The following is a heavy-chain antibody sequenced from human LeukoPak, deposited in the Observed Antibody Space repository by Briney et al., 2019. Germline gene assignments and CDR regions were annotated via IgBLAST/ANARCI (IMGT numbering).Heavy chain of an antibody. CDR1: GGSISSYY. CDR2: IYYSGST. CDR3: AGHVYYYDSSGSPFFFDY. D-gene: IGHD3-22*01. V-gene: IGHV4-59*01. J-gene: IGHJ4*02. Sequence: PSETLSLTSTVSGGSISSYYWSWIRQPPGKGLEWIGYIYYSGSTNYNPSLKSRVTISVDTSKNQFSLKLSSVTAADTAVYYCAGHVYYYDSSGSPFFFDYWGQGTLVTVSS.